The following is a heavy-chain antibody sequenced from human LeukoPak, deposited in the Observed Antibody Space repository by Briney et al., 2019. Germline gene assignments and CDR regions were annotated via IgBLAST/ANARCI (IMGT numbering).Heavy chain of an antibody. D-gene: IGHD3-22*01. CDR3: ARDVHDYDSSGYYRFDY. CDR1: GFSFTSHS. J-gene: IGHJ4*02. V-gene: IGHV3-48*04. Sequence: GSLRLSCVASGFSFTSHSMNWVRQAPGKGLEWVSYISSESGTKYHADSVKGRFTISRDNAKNSLYLQMNSLRAEDTAVYYCARDVHDYDSSGYYRFDYWGQGTVVTVSS. CDR2: ISSESGTK.